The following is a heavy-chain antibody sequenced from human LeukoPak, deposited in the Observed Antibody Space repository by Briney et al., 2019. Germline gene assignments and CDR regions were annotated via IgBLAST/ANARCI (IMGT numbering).Heavy chain of an antibody. CDR2: ISGSGGST. Sequence: PGGSLRLSCAASGFTFSSYAMSWVRQAPGKGLEWVSAISGSGGSTYYGDSVKGRFTISSDNSKNTLYLQMNSLRAEDTAVYYCVKDQGFYYDSSVYYWGQGTLVTVSS. D-gene: IGHD3-22*01. J-gene: IGHJ4*02. V-gene: IGHV3-23*01. CDR3: VKDQGFYYDSSVYY. CDR1: GFTFSSYA.